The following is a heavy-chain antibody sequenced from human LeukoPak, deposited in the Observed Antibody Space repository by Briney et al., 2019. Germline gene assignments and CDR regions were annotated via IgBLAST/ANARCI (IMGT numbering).Heavy chain of an antibody. CDR1: GFTFSSYS. Sequence: PGGSLRLSCAASGFTFSSYSMNWGRQAPGKGLEWVSSISSSSSYIYYADSVKGRFTISRDNAKNSLHLQMNSLRAADTAVYYCARDRGMVRGVIDYWGQGTLVTVSS. J-gene: IGHJ4*02. D-gene: IGHD3-10*01. CDR3: ARDRGMVRGVIDY. V-gene: IGHV3-21*01. CDR2: ISSSSSYI.